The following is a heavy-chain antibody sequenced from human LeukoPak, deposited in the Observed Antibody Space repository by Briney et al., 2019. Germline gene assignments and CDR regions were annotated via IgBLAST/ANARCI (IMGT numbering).Heavy chain of an antibody. J-gene: IGHJ4*02. D-gene: IGHD6-13*01. CDR3: ARVPRYTSSWYHFDY. CDR1: GFTVSSNY. V-gene: IGHV3-66*01. CDR2: IYSGGST. Sequence: GGSLRLSCAASGFTVSSNYMSWVRQAPGKGLEWVSAIYSGGSTSYADSVKGRFTISRDNSKTTLYLQMHSLRAEDTAVYYCARVPRYTSSWYHFDYWGQGTLVTVSS.